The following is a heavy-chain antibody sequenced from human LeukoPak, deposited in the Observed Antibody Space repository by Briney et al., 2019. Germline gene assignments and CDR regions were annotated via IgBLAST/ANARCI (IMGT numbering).Heavy chain of an antibody. Sequence: SETLSLTCTVSGGSISSGDYYWSWTRHLPGKGLEWIAYIYYSGSTYYNPSLKSRVTISIDTSNNQFSLNLISVTAADTAVYYCARHRVGDSSGYNYPFDYWGQGTLVTVSS. J-gene: IGHJ4*02. CDR1: GGSISSGDYY. V-gene: IGHV4-31*03. CDR2: IYYSGST. CDR3: ARHRVGDSSGYNYPFDY. D-gene: IGHD3-22*01.